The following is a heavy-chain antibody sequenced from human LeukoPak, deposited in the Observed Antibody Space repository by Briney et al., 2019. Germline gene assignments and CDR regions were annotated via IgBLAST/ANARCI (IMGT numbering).Heavy chain of an antibody. CDR2: ISYDGSNK. CDR1: GFTFSSYG. V-gene: IGHV3-30*18. D-gene: IGHD5-24*01. CDR3: AKDGNEMGSSNWFDP. J-gene: IGHJ5*02. Sequence: GGSLRLSCAAPGFTFSSYGMHWVRQAPGKGLEWVAVISYDGSNKYYADSVKGRFTISRDNSKNTLYLQMNSLRAEDTAVYYCAKDGNEMGSSNWFDPWGQGTLVTVSS.